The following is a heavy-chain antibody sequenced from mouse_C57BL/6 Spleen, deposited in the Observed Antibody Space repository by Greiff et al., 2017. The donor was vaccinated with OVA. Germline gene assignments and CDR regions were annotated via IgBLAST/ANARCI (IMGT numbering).Heavy chain of an antibody. V-gene: IGHV1-76*01. J-gene: IGHJ3*01. Sequence: VQLQQSGAELVRPGASVKLSCKASGYTFTDYYINWVKQRPGQGLEWLARIYPGSGNTYYNEKFTGKATLTVEKSTSTADMQLSILTAEESAVYFCARRTCYSNGGFAYWGQGTLVTVSA. CDR2: IYPGSGNT. CDR1: GYTFTDYY. D-gene: IGHD2-5*01. CDR3: ARRTCYSNGGFAY.